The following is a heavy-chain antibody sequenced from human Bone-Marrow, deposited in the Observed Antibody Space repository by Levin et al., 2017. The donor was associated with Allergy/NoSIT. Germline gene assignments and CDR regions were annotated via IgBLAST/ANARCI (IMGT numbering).Heavy chain of an antibody. CDR2: INGDGSYA. V-gene: IGHV3-74*01. D-gene: IGHD5-12*01. CDR3: ARGGNSGWADY. J-gene: IGHJ4*02. Sequence: LKISCAASGFTFHNYWMHWVRQVPGKGLVWVSRINGDGSYANYAASVQGRFTMSRDNARNTVFLQMDGLRPEDTALYYCARGGNSGWADYWGQGTLVTVSS. CDR1: GFTFHNYW.